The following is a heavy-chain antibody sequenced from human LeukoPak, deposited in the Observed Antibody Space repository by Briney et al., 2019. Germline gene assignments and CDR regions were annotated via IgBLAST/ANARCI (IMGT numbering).Heavy chain of an antibody. CDR2: ISRSSSTI. D-gene: IGHD6-6*01. J-gene: IGHJ4*02. Sequence: GVSLRLSCAASGFTFSSYSMNWVRQAPGKGLEWVSYISRSSSTIYYADSVKGRFTISRDNAKNSVYLQMNSLRAEDTAVYHCARDPYSSSSFDYWGQGTLVTVSS. CDR1: GFTFSSYS. CDR3: ARDPYSSSSFDY. V-gene: IGHV3-48*01.